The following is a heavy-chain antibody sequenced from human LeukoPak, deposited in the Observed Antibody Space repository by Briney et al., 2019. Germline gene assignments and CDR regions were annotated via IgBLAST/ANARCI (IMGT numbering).Heavy chain of an antibody. CDR2: IYYSGST. V-gene: IGHV4-59*01. J-gene: IGHJ6*02. CDR1: GGSISSYS. Sequence: SETLSLTCIVSGGSISSYSWSWIRQPPGRRLEWIGHIYYSGSTNYNPSLLSRVTISLDTTKNQYYLKLRSVTAASTALYYSARDPTMTTPLYVWGQGNTVTVSS. CDR3: ARDPTMTTPLYV. D-gene: IGHD4-17*01.